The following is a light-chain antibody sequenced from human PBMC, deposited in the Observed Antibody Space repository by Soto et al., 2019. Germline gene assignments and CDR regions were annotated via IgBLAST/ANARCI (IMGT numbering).Light chain of an antibody. CDR3: QQYGSSPIP. V-gene: IGKV3-20*01. Sequence: IVFSVSPRTLSLSPGKSATLSCRASQSVSNNYLAWYQQKPGQAPRLLIYAASNRATGIPDRFSVSGSGTDFTLTICRLEPEDFAVYFCQQYGSSPIPFGQGTRLAI. CDR1: QSVSNNY. CDR2: AAS. J-gene: IGKJ5*01.